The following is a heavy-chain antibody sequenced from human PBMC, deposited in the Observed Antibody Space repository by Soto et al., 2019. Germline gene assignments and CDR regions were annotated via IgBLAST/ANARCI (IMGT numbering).Heavy chain of an antibody. CDR2: IYPGDSDT. D-gene: IGHD2-2*01. CDR1: GYSFTSYW. Sequence: GESLEISCKGSGYSFTSYWIGWVRQMPGKGLEWMGIIYPGDSDTRYSPSFQGQVTISADKSISTAYLQWSSLKASDTAMYYCAGAPIVVVPAAIGLDAFDIWGQGTMVTVSS. V-gene: IGHV5-51*01. CDR3: AGAPIVVVPAAIGLDAFDI. J-gene: IGHJ3*02.